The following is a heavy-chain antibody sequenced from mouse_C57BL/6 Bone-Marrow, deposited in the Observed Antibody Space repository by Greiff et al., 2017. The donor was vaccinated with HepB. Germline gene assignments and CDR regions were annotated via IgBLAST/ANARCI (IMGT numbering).Heavy chain of an antibody. D-gene: IGHD1-1*01. Sequence: QVQLQQSGAELAKPGASVKLSCKASGYTFTSYWMHWVKQRPGQGLEWIGYINPSSGYTKYNQKFKDKATLTADKSSSTAYMQLSSLTYEDSAVYYCARSRLGVYYGSSYAWFAYWGQGTLVTVSA. CDR1: GYTFTSYW. CDR3: ARSRLGVYYGSSYAWFAY. V-gene: IGHV1-7*01. CDR2: INPSSGYT. J-gene: IGHJ3*01.